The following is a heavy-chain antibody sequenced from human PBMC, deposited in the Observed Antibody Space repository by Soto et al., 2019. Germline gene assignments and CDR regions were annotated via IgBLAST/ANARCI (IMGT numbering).Heavy chain of an antibody. CDR1: GFTFTRYS. J-gene: IGHJ4*02. V-gene: IGHV3-21*06. Sequence: GGSLRLSCAASGFTFTRYSMNWVRRAPGKGLEWVSSISSTTNYIYYGDSMKGRFTISRDNAKNSLYLEMNSLRAEDTAVYYCARESEDLTSNFDYWGQGTLVTVS. CDR3: ARESEDLTSNFDY. CDR2: ISSTTNYI.